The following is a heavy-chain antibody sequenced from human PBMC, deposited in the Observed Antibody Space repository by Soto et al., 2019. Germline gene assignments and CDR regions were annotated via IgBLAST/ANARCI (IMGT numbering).Heavy chain of an antibody. D-gene: IGHD4-4*01. CDR2: ISAYNGNT. J-gene: IGHJ6*02. Sequence: ASVKVSCKASGYTFTSYGISWVRQAPGQGLGWMGWISAYNGNTNYAQKLQGRVTMTTDTSTSTAYMELRSLRSEDTAVYYCASSYSNYALIDYYYYGMDVWGQGTTVTVSS. V-gene: IGHV1-18*01. CDR1: GYTFTSYG. CDR3: ASSYSNYALIDYYYYGMDV.